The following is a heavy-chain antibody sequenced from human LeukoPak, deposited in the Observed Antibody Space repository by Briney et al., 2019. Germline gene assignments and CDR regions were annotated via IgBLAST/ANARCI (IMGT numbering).Heavy chain of an antibody. J-gene: IGHJ4*02. CDR3: ARGASKPDYGDYLGY. CDR1: GYTFTSYY. V-gene: IGHV1-46*01. Sequence: ASVKVSCKASGYTFTSYYMHWVRQAPGQGLEWMGIINPSGGSTSYAQKFQGRVTMTRDTSTSTVYMELSSLRSEDTAVYYCARGASKPDYGDYLGYWGQGTLVTVSS. D-gene: IGHD4-17*01. CDR2: INPSGGST.